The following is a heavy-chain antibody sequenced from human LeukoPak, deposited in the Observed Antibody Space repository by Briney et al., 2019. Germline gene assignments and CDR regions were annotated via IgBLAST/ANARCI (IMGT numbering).Heavy chain of an antibody. V-gene: IGHV3-23*01. J-gene: IGHJ4*02. CDR2: IIGSGGTT. Sequence: GGSLRLSCAASGFTFSNYAMSWVRQAPGKGLDWVSVIIGSGGTTYYAVSVKGRFTISRDNSKNMLYLQMNSLRAEDTAVYYCAKTQGYYDYWGQGTLVTVSS. D-gene: IGHD2-15*01. CDR1: GFTFSNYA. CDR3: AKTQGYYDY.